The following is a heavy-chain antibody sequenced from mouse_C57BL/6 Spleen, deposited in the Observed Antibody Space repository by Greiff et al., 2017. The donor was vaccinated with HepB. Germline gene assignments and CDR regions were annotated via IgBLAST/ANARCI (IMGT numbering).Heavy chain of an antibody. CDR3: AREGGIRYFDV. CDR2: IYPGDGDT. CDR1: GYAFSSSW. J-gene: IGHJ1*03. V-gene: IGHV1-82*01. Sequence: VQLQQSGPELVKPGASVKISCKASGYAFSSSWMNWVKQRPGKGLEWIGRIYPGDGDTNYNGKFKGKATLTADKSSSTAYMQLSSLTSEDSAVYFCAREGGIRYFDVWGTGTTVTVSS.